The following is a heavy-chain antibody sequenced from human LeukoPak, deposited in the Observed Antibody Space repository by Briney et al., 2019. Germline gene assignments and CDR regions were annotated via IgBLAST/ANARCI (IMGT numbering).Heavy chain of an antibody. CDR2: IYYSGST. V-gene: IGHV4-30-4*08. CDR1: GGSISSGDYY. CDR3: ARHIRSHLYFDY. Sequence: SETLSLTCTVSGGSISSGDYYWSWIRQPPGKGLEWIGYIYYSGSTYYNPSLKSRVTISVDTSKNQFSLKLSSVTAADTAVYYCARHIRSHLYFDYWGQGTLVTVSS. D-gene: IGHD2-15*01. J-gene: IGHJ4*02.